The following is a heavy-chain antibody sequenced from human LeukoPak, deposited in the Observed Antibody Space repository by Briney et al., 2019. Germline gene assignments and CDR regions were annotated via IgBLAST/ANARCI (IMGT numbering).Heavy chain of an antibody. D-gene: IGHD3-10*02. CDR2: ISSSSSTI. J-gene: IGHJ6*04. CDR1: GFTFSSYS. CDR3: AELGITMIGGV. V-gene: IGHV3-48*04. Sequence: GGSLRLSCAASGFTFSSYSMLWVRQAPGKGLEWVSYISSSSSTIYYADSVKGRFTISRDNAKNSLYLQMNSLRAEDTAVYYCAELGITMIGGVLGKGTTVTISS.